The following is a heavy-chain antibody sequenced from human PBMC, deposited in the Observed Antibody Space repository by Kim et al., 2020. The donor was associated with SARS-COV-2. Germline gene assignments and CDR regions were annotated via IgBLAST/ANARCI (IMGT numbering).Heavy chain of an antibody. J-gene: IGHJ4*02. CDR3: ARDVRSGWYSFDY. CDR2: IIPIFGTA. D-gene: IGHD6-19*01. Sequence: SVKVSCKASGGTFSSYAISWVRQAPGQGLEWMGGIIPIFGTANYAQKFQGRVTITADESTSTAYMELSSLRSEDTAVYYCARDVRSGWYSFDYWGQGTLVTVSS. V-gene: IGHV1-69*13. CDR1: GGTFSSYA.